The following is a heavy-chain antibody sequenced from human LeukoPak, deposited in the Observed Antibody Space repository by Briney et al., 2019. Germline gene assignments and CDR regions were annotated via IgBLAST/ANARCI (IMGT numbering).Heavy chain of an antibody. CDR2: ISGYNGNT. Sequence: ASVKVSCKASGYTFTTYGISWVRQAPGQGLEGMGWISGYNGNTNNAQKVQGRVTMTTDTSTSTAYMELRSLRSDDTAVYYCARDAHQSGSYNFDYWGQGTPVTVSS. D-gene: IGHD1-26*01. CDR3: ARDAHQSGSYNFDY. CDR1: GYTFTTYG. J-gene: IGHJ4*02. V-gene: IGHV1-18*01.